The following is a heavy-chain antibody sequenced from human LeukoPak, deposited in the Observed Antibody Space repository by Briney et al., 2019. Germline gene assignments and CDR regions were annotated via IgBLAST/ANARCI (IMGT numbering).Heavy chain of an antibody. CDR2: IIPIFGTA. J-gene: IGHJ4*02. CDR1: GGTFSSYA. V-gene: IGHV1-69*13. CDR3: ARTNGGAVVGFFDY. Sequence: ASVKVSCKASGGTFSSYAISWVRQAPGQGLEWMGGIIPIFGTANYAQKFQGRVTITADESTSTAYMELSSLRSEDTAVYYCARTNGGAVVGFFDYWGQGTLVTVSS. D-gene: IGHD6-19*01.